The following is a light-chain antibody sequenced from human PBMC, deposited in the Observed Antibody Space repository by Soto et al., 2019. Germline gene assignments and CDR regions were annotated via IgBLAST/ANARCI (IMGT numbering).Light chain of an antibody. J-gene: IGKJ3*01. CDR3: QQSHSSPRT. Sequence: DIQMTQSPSSLSASVGDRVTITCRASQSIRHYLSWYQQKPGKAPNLLIYSASNLQSGVPSRFSGSGSGTDFTLAISSLQPEDFATYYCQQSHSSPRTFGHGTKVDIK. V-gene: IGKV1-39*01. CDR2: SAS. CDR1: QSIRHY.